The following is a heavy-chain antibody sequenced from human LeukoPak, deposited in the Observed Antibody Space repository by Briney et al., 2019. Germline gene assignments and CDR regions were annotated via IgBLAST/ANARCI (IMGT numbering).Heavy chain of an antibody. CDR2: IYHSGST. D-gene: IGHD3-9*01. J-gene: IGHJ3*02. CDR1: GYSISSGYY. CDR3: AAEYYDILTGYYRVRAFDI. Sequence: SETLSLTCAVSGYSISSGYYWGWIRQPLGKGLEWIGSIYHSGSTYYNPSLKSRVTISVDTSKNQFSLKLSSVTAADTAVYYCAAEYYDILTGYYRVRAFDIWGQGTMVTVSS. V-gene: IGHV4-38-2*01.